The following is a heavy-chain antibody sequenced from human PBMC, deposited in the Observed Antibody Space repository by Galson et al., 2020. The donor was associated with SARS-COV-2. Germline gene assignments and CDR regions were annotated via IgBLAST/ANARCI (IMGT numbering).Heavy chain of an antibody. CDR3: ARAPITMIVVVDALDI. D-gene: IGHD3-22*01. CDR1: GGSISSGGYY. Sequence: SETLSLTCTVSGGSISSGGYYWSWIRQPPGKGLEWIGYIYYSGSTYYNPSLKSRVTISVDTSKNQFSLKLSSVTAADTAVYYCARAPITMIVVVDALDIWGQGTMVAVSS. J-gene: IGHJ3*02. CDR2: IYYSGST. V-gene: IGHV4-31*03.